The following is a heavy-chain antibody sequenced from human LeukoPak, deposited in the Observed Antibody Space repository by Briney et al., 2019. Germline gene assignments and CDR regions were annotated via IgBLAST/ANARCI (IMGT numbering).Heavy chain of an antibody. J-gene: IGHJ4*02. CDR2: ISSSSSSI. V-gene: IGHV3-21*01. CDR1: GFTFSSYS. D-gene: IGHD3-3*01. Sequence: PGGSLRLSCAASGFTFSSYSMNWVRQAPGKGLEWVSFISSSSSSINYADSVKGRFTISRDNAKNSLYLQMNSLRAEDTAVYYCARDFTPEWFDIHWGQGTLVTVS. CDR3: ARDFTPEWFDIH.